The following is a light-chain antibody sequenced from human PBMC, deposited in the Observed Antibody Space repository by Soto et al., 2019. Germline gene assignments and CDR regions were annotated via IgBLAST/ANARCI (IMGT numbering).Light chain of an antibody. CDR2: GVS. Sequence: QSVLTQPASVSGSPGQSITISCTGTDSDIGGYNYVSWYQQHPGKAPRLMIYGVSNRPSGVSNRFSGSKSGNTASLAISGLQAEDEADYYCTSYTSSSSHVVFGGGTKLTVL. CDR3: TSYTSSSSHVV. J-gene: IGLJ2*01. CDR1: DSDIGGYNY. V-gene: IGLV2-14*03.